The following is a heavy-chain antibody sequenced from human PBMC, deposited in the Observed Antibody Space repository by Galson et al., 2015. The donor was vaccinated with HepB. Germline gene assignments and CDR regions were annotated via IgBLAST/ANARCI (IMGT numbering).Heavy chain of an antibody. J-gene: IGHJ4*02. V-gene: IGHV3-30-3*01. CDR2: ISYDGSNK. CDR3: ARGDRGFGELLIDY. D-gene: IGHD3-10*01. Sequence: SLRLSCAASGFTFSSYAMHWVRQAPGKGLEWVAVISYDGSNKYYADSVKGRFTISRDNSKNTLYLQMNSLRAEDTAVYYCARGDRGFGELLIDYWGQGTLVTVSS. CDR1: GFTFSSYA.